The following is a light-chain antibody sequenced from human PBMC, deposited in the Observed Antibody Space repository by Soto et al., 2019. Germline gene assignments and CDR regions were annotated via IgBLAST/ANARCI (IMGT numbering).Light chain of an antibody. Sequence: QSVLTQPASVSGSPGQSITISCTGTISDVGAYNSVSWYQQHPGKAPKLMIYEVSNRPSGVSNRFSGSKSGNTASLTISGLQAEDEADYYCSSYTSSSTRVFGSATKVTVL. CDR3: SSYTSSSTRV. CDR1: ISDVGAYNS. V-gene: IGLV2-14*01. CDR2: EVS. J-gene: IGLJ1*01.